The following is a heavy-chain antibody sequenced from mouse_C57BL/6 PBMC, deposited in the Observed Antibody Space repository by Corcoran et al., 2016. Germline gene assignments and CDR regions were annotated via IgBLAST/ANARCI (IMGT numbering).Heavy chain of an antibody. D-gene: IGHD2-1*01. CDR2: INTYSGVP. Sequence: QIQWVQSGPELKKPGETVKISCKASGYTFTTYGMSWVKQAPGKGLKWMGWINTYSGVPTYADDFKGRFAFSLETSASTAYLQINNLKNEDTATYFCAREGIYYGRYAMDYWGQGTSVTVSS. J-gene: IGHJ4*01. CDR3: AREGIYYGRYAMDY. V-gene: IGHV9-3*01. CDR1: GYTFTTYG.